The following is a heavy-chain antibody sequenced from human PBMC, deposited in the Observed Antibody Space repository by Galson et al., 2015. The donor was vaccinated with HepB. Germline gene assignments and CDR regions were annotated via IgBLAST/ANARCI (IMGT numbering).Heavy chain of an antibody. J-gene: IGHJ3*02. CDR1: GFTFSSYG. CDR2: IWYDGSNR. CDR3: ARNMIGGDASDI. D-gene: IGHD3-22*01. Sequence: SLRLSCAASGFTFSSYGMHWVRLAPGKGLEWVAVIWYDGSNRDYANSVKGRFTISRDDSKNTLYLQMNSLGAEDTAMYYCARNMIGGDASDIWGQGTMVTVSS. V-gene: IGHV3-33*08.